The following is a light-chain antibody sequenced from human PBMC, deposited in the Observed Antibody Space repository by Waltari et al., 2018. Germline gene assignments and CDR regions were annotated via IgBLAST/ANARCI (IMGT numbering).Light chain of an antibody. V-gene: IGKV3-20*01. CDR2: HAS. Sequence: IVLTQSPGTLSLSPGERATLPCRASQSIGIYLAWYQQKPGQAPRLLMYHASTRATGIPDRFSGSGSGTDFSLTISRLEPEDFAVYYCQKYESLPATFGQGTKVEIK. CDR3: QKYESLPAT. CDR1: QSIGIY. J-gene: IGKJ1*01.